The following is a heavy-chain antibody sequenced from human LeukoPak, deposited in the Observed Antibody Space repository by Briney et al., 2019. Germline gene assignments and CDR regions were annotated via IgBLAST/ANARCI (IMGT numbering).Heavy chain of an antibody. CDR2: ISYDGSNK. V-gene: IGHV3-30*04. Sequence: GRSLRLSCAASGFTFSSYAMHWVRQAPGKGLEWVAAISYDGSNKYYADSVKGRFTISRDNSKNTLYLQMNSLRAEDTAVYYCARDCYDFWSGFHYYYGMDVWGQGTTVTVSS. J-gene: IGHJ6*02. CDR1: GFTFSSYA. D-gene: IGHD3-3*01. CDR3: ARDCYDFWSGFHYYYGMDV.